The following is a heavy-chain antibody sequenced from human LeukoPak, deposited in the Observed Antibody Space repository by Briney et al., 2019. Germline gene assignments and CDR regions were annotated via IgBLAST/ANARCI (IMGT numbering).Heavy chain of an antibody. V-gene: IGHV3-48*04. CDR2: ISFSVNTK. CDR3: ARGAYSSGWAYFDH. D-gene: IGHD6-19*01. J-gene: IGHJ4*02. Sequence: GGPLRLSCAASGFTFSDYSMNWVRQAPGKGLEWVSYISFSVNTKYYGDSVKGRFTISRDNAKNSLYLHMDSLRAEDTAVYYCARGAYSSGWAYFDHWGQGTLVTVSS. CDR1: GFTFSDYS.